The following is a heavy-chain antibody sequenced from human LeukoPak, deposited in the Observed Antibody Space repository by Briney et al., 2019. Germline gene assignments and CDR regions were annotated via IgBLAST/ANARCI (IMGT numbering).Heavy chain of an antibody. V-gene: IGHV3-30-3*01. CDR3: AKDSLYGGYYFDY. CDR2: ISYDGSNK. Sequence: GGSLRLSCAASGFTFSSYAMHWVRQAPGKGLEWVAVISYDGSNKYYADSVKGRFTISRDNSKNTLYLQMNSLRAEDTAVYYCAKDSLYGGYYFDYWGQGTLVTVSS. D-gene: IGHD3-16*01. CDR1: GFTFSSYA. J-gene: IGHJ4*02.